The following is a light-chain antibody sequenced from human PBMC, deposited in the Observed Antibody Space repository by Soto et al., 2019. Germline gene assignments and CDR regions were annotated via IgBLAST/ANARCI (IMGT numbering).Light chain of an antibody. CDR1: QTVTGTF. V-gene: IGKV3-20*01. CDR2: GAS. CDR3: QLYLSSFLT. Sequence: EIVLTQSPGILSLSPGERATLSCRASQTVTGTFLVWFQQKPGQAPRLLMYGASRRATGIPDRFSGSVSGTDFTLTISRLEPEDFAVYYCQLYLSSFLTFGGGTKVEIK. J-gene: IGKJ4*01.